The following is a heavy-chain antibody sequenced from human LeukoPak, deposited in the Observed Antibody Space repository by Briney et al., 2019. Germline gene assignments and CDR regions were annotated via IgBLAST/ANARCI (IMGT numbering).Heavy chain of an antibody. D-gene: IGHD3-9*01. CDR2: ISYDGSNK. CDR1: GFTFSSYA. Sequence: GGSLRLSCAASGFTFSSYAMHWVRQAPGKGLEWVAVISYDGSNKYYADSVKGRFTISRDNSKNTLYLQMNSLRAEDTAVYYCARGHYDILTGYYISSVLDYWGQGTLVTVSS. V-gene: IGHV3-30-3*01. CDR3: ARGHYDILTGYYISSVLDY. J-gene: IGHJ4*02.